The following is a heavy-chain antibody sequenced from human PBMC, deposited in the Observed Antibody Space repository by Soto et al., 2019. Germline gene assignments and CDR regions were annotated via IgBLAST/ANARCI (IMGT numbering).Heavy chain of an antibody. D-gene: IGHD6-19*01. Sequence: QITLKESGPTLVKPTQTLTLTCTFSGFSLSTSGVGVGWIRQPPGKALAWLALIYWDDDKRYSPSLTSRLTITKDTSKNQVVLTMTNMDPVDTATYYCAHMLPDSGWYSDWYFDLWGRGTLVTVSS. CDR2: IYWDDDK. CDR3: AHMLPDSGWYSDWYFDL. V-gene: IGHV2-5*02. J-gene: IGHJ2*01. CDR1: GFSLSTSGVG.